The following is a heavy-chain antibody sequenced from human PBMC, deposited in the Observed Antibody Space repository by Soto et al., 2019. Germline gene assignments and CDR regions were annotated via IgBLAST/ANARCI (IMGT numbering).Heavy chain of an antibody. J-gene: IGHJ4*02. D-gene: IGHD1-26*01. CDR3: ATEMGATQGPFDN. V-gene: IGHV3-23*01. CDR2: LSNTGRRT. CDR1: VFPFGANA. Sequence: EVHLLESGGGPVQSGGSLRLSCVVSVFPFGANAMSWVRQAPGKGLEWVSGLSNTGRRTSYADSVKGRFNISRDNSENTVYLQMNSLRVEDTAVYYCATEMGATQGPFDNWGQGTLVTVSS.